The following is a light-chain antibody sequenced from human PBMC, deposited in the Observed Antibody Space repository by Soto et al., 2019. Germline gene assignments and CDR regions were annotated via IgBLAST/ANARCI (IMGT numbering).Light chain of an antibody. J-gene: IGLJ1*01. Sequence: QSALTQPASVSGSPGQSITISCTGTSSYVGDYNYVSWYQQHPGKSPKVMIYDVSNRPSGVSNRFSGSKSGNTASLTISGLQAEDEADYYCSSYTSSSTLVFGTGTKLTVL. CDR2: DVS. CDR1: SSYVGDYNY. V-gene: IGLV2-14*01. CDR3: SSYTSSSTLV.